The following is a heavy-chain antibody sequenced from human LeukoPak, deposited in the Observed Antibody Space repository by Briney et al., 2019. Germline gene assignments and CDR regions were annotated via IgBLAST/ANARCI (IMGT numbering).Heavy chain of an antibody. CDR1: GYSISSGYY. J-gene: IGHJ4*02. D-gene: IGHD1-26*01. Sequence: MSSETLSLTCTVSGYSISSGYYWGWIRQPPGKGLAWIGSIYHSGSTYYNPSLKSRVTISVDTSKNQFSLKLSSVTAADTAVYYCASIMPGAWELGLWGQGTLVTVSS. V-gene: IGHV4-38-2*02. CDR2: IYHSGST. CDR3: ASIMPGAWELGL.